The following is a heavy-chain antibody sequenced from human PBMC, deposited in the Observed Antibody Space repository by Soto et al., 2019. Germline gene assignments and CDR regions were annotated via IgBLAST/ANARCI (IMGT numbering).Heavy chain of an antibody. D-gene: IGHD2-2*01. CDR2: ISNNGVST. CDR1: GFSFSNYA. V-gene: IGHV3-64*01. CDR3: ARGGPYQLLSDFDY. Sequence: EVQLVESGGILVQPGGSLRLSCVASGFSFSNYAMHWVRQAPGKGLEYVSAISNNGVSTYYANSVKGRFIISRDNSKNTLYLQMCSLRAEDMAVYYCARGGPYQLLSDFDYWGQGTLVTVSS. J-gene: IGHJ4*02.